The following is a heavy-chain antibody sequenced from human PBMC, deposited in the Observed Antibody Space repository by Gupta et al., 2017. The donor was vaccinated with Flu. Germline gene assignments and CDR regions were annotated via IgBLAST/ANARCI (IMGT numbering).Heavy chain of an antibody. J-gene: IGHJ6*03. V-gene: IGHV3-33*01. D-gene: IGHD1-7*01. CDR3: ARDRTTNHYMDV. CDR2: DGGGQ. Sequence: DGGGQRYVGSVRGRFTISRDNSKNMLYLQMHSLRDEDTAVYYCARDRTTNHYMDVWGKGTTVTVSS.